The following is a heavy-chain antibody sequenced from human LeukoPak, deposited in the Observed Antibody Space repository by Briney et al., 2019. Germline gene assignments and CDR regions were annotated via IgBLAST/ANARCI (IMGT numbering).Heavy chain of an antibody. CDR3: ARGTSFDY. CDR1: GFTVSSNY. J-gene: IGHJ4*02. D-gene: IGHD2-2*01. Sequence: GGSLRLSCAASGFTVSSNYMSWVRQAPGKGLDWVSGIYSGGSTYYADSVKGRFTISRDNAKSRLYLQMNSLRVEDTAVYYCARGTSFDYWGQGTLVTVSS. V-gene: IGHV3-66*01. CDR2: IYSGGST.